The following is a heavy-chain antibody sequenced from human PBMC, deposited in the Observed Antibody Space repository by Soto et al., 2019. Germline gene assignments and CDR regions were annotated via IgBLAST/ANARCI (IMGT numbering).Heavy chain of an antibody. CDR2: IIPIFGTA. CDR1: GGTFSSYA. J-gene: IGHJ6*02. Sequence: AVKVSCKASGGTFSSYAISWVRQAPGQGLEWMGGIIPIFGTANYAQKFQGRVTITADKSTSTAYMELSSLRSEDTAVYYCARDRRGSGGSFTLYYGMDVWGQGTTVTVSS. D-gene: IGHD2-15*01. CDR3: ARDRRGSGGSFTLYYGMDV. V-gene: IGHV1-69*06.